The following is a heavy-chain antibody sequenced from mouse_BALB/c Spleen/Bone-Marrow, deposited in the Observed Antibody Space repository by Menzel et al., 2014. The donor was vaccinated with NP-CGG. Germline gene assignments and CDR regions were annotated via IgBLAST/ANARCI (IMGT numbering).Heavy chain of an antibody. CDR3: ATSEYHAMDY. CDR2: IDPANGNT. J-gene: IGHJ4*01. Sequence: EVQLVESGAELVKPGASVKLSCTSSGFNIKDTYMHWVKQRPEQGLEWIGRIDPANGNTKYDPKFQGKATITADTSSNTAYLQLSSLPSEDTAVYYRATSEYHAMDYSGQGASVPISS. CDR1: GFNIKDTY. V-gene: IGHV14-3*02.